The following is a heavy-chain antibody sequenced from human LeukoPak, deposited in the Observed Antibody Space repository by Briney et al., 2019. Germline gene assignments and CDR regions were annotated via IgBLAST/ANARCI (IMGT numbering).Heavy chain of an antibody. Sequence: GGSLRLSCAASGFTDSSNYMSWVRQAPGKGLEWVSVIYSGGSTYYADSVKGRFTISRDNSKNTLYLQMDSLRAEDTAVYYCARDANRVGVPPYFDYWGQGTLVTVSS. D-gene: IGHD1-26*01. CDR1: GFTDSSNY. CDR2: IYSGGST. CDR3: ARDANRVGVPPYFDY. J-gene: IGHJ4*02. V-gene: IGHV3-66*01.